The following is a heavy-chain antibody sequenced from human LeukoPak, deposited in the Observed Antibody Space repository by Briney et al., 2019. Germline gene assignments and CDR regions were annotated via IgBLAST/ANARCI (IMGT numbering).Heavy chain of an antibody. CDR2: INPSGGST. D-gene: IGHD1-26*01. J-gene: IGHJ4*02. V-gene: IGHV1-46*01. CDR3: ARTEWELPPFDY. Sequence: ASVKVSCKASGYTFTSYYTHWVRQAPGQGLEWMGIINPSGGSTSYAQKFQGRVTMTRDTSTSTVYMELSSLRSEDTAVYYCARTEWELPPFDYWSQGTLVTVSS. CDR1: GYTFTSYY.